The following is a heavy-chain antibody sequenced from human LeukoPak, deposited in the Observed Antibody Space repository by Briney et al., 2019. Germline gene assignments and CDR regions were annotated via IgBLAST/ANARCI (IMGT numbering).Heavy chain of an antibody. CDR3: AREINYYGSGSYSNWFDP. V-gene: IGHV3-23*03. CDR2: IYSGGST. CDR1: GFTFSSYA. Sequence: GGSLRLSCAASGFTFSSYAMSWVRQAPGKGLEWVSVIYSGGSTYYADSVKGRFTISRDNSKNTLYLQMNSLRAEDTAVYYCAREINYYGSGSYSNWFDPWGQGTLVTVSS. J-gene: IGHJ5*02. D-gene: IGHD3-10*01.